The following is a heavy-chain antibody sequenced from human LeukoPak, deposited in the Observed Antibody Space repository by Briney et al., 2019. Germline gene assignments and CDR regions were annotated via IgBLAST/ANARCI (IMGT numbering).Heavy chain of an antibody. J-gene: IGHJ4*02. D-gene: IGHD3-10*01. CDR1: GFTFDDYG. CDR2: INWNGGST. V-gene: IGHV3-20*04. CDR3: ARGISGSYHPRYFDY. Sequence: GGSLRLSCAASGFTFDDYGMSWVRQAPGKGLEWVSGINWNGGSTGYADSVKGRFTISRDNAKNSLYLQMNSLRAEDTALYYCARGISGSYHPRYFDYWGQGTLVTVSS.